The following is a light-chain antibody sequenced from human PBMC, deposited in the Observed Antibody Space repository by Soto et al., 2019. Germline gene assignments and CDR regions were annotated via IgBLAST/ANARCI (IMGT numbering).Light chain of an antibody. CDR3: QQYGTSPRT. Sequence: EIVLTQSPGTLSLSPGERATLSCRASQSVNSNYLAWYQQKPGQAPRLLIYGASGRATGIPDRFSGSESGTDFTLTISRVEAEDSAVYFCQQYGTSPRTFGQGTKVDIK. V-gene: IGKV3-20*01. CDR2: GAS. J-gene: IGKJ1*01. CDR1: QSVNSNY.